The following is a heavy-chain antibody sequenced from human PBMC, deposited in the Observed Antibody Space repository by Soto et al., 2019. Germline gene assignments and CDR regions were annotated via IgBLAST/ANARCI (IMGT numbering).Heavy chain of an antibody. J-gene: IGHJ4*02. CDR2: IYYSGST. CDR1: GGSISSYY. CDR3: ARDLDTAMVGY. V-gene: IGHV4-59*01. D-gene: IGHD5-18*01. Sequence: PSETLSLTCTVSGGSISSYYWSWIRQPPGKGLEWIGYIYYSGSTNYNPSLKSRVTISVDTSKNQFSLKLSSVTAADTAVYYCARDLDTAMVGYWGQGTLVTVSS.